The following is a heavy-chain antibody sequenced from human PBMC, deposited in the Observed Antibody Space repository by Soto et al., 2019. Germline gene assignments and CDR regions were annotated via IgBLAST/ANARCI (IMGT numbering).Heavy chain of an antibody. J-gene: IGHJ6*03. CDR2: INHSGST. CDR1: GGSFSGYY. V-gene: IGHV4-34*01. CDR3: ARGLAVRPSYYYYYYMDV. D-gene: IGHD6-6*01. Sequence: SETLSLTCAVYGGSFSGYYWSWIRQPPGKGLEWIGEINHSGSTNYNPSLKSRVTISVDTSKNQFSLKLSSVTAADTAVYYCARGLAVRPSYYYYYYMDVCGKGTTVTVSS.